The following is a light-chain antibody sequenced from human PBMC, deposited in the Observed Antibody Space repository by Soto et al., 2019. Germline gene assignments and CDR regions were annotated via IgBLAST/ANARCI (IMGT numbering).Light chain of an antibody. CDR3: QQYGSSSWT. J-gene: IGKJ1*01. Sequence: IVLTQSPGTLSLSPGERDTLSCRASQSVSSSYIAWYQQKPGQAPSLLIYGASSRATGIPASFSGSGSETDFTLTISRLEHEDFAVYYCQQYGSSSWTFGQGTKVEIK. V-gene: IGKV3-20*01. CDR2: GAS. CDR1: QSVSSSY.